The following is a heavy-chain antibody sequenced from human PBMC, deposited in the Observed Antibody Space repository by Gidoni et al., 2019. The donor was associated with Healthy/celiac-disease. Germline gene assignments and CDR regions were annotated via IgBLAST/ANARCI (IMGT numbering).Heavy chain of an antibody. J-gene: IGHJ4*02. CDR1: GFTFSSYS. V-gene: IGHV3-21*01. CDR3: ASFIAAAAYFDY. Sequence: EVQLVESGGGLVKPGGSLRPSCAASGFTFSSYSMNWVRQAPGKGLEWVSSISSSSSYIYYADSVKGRFTISRDNAKNSLYLQMNSLRAEDTAVYYCASFIAAAAYFDYWGQGTLVTVSS. CDR2: ISSSSSYI. D-gene: IGHD6-13*01.